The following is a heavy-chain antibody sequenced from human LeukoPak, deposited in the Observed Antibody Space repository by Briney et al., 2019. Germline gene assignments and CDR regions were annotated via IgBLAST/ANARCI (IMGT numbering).Heavy chain of an antibody. CDR2: IYYSGST. CDR1: GGSISSYY. V-gene: IGHV4-59*01. Sequence: PSETLSLTCTVSGGSISSYYWNWIRQPPGKGLEWIGYIYYSGSTNHNPSLKSRVTISLDTSKNQFSLNLTSVTAADTAVYYCARWRAYCSSTSCYRWFDPWGQGTLVTVSS. J-gene: IGHJ5*02. D-gene: IGHD2-2*02. CDR3: ARWRAYCSSTSCYRWFDP.